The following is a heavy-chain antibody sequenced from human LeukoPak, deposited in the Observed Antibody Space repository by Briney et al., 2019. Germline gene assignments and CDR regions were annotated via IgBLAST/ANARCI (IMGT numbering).Heavy chain of an antibody. CDR2: ISYDGSNK. CDR1: GFTFSSYA. D-gene: IGHD2-2*01. V-gene: IGHV3-30-3*01. J-gene: IGHJ3*02. CDR3: ARAIVVVPAAIPYDAFDI. Sequence: PGGSLGLSCAASGFTFSSYAMHWVRQAPGKGLEWVAVISYDGSNKYYADSVKGRFTISRDNSKNTLYLQMNSLRAEDTAVYYCARAIVVVPAAIPYDAFDIWGQGTMVTVSS.